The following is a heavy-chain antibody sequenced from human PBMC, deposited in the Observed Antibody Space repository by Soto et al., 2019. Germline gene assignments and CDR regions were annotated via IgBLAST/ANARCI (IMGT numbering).Heavy chain of an antibody. CDR2: INPGNGNT. J-gene: IGHJ4*02. CDR1: GYTFTNYA. Sequence: ASVKVSCKASGYTFTNYAMHWVRQAPGQRLEWMGWINPGNGNTKYSQKFQGRVTITRDTSASTAYMELSSLRSEDTAVYYCARDRCGGGSCHTTIDYWGQGTLVTVSS. D-gene: IGHD2-15*01. V-gene: IGHV1-3*01. CDR3: ARDRCGGGSCHTTIDY.